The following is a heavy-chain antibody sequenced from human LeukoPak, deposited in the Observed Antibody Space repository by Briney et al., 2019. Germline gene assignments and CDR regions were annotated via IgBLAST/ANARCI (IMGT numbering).Heavy chain of an antibody. Sequence: LSLTCTVSGYSISSGYYWGWIRQAPGKGLEWVSYITSAGTIYNADSMKGRFTISRDNAKNSLYLQMNSLRAEDTAVYYCARGPSGYHNTGGQGTLVTVSS. CDR1: GYSISSGYY. J-gene: IGHJ4*02. CDR2: ITSAGTI. CDR3: ARGPSGYHNT. V-gene: IGHV3-11*04. D-gene: IGHD5-12*01.